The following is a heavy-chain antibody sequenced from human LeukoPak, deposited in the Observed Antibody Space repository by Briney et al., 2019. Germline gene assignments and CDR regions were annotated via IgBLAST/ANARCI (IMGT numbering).Heavy chain of an antibody. CDR3: AKGYTGAWYDFDS. J-gene: IGHJ4*02. D-gene: IGHD6-19*01. CDR1: GFTFNNYA. V-gene: IGHV3-23*01. Sequence: GGSLRLSCAASGFTFNNYAMSWVRQAPGKGLEWVSHIHYSPGYTYYADSVKGRFTISRDNSKNTLYLQMNNLRAEDTAVYYCAKGYTGAWYDFDSWGQGTLVTVSS. CDR2: IHYSPGYT.